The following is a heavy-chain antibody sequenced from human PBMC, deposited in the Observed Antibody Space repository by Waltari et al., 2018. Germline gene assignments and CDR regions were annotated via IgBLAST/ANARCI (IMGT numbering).Heavy chain of an antibody. CDR3: ARKTPNGFDY. J-gene: IGHJ4*02. Sequence: QVTLRESGPALVKPTQPLTLTCTFSGFSLSTYGMCVTWIRQPPGKALEWLALIDWDDDKYYSTSLKTRLTISKDTSKTQVVLTMTNMDPVDTGTYYCARKTPNGFDYWGQGMLVTVSS. CDR1: GFSLSTYGMC. CDR2: IDWDDDK. V-gene: IGHV2-70*01. D-gene: IGHD2-15*01.